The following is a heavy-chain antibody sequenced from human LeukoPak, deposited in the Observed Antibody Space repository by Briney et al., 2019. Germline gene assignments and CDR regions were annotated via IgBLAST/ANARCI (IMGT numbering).Heavy chain of an antibody. Sequence: GGSLRLSCAASGFTVSSNYMSWVRQAPGKGLEWVSVIYSGGSTYYADSVKGRFTISRDNSKNTLYLQMNSLRAEDTALYYCAKDSLPSYGGYFDYWGQGTLVTVSS. V-gene: IGHV3-53*01. CDR2: IYSGGST. CDR3: AKDSLPSYGGYFDY. CDR1: GFTVSSNY. D-gene: IGHD3-16*01. J-gene: IGHJ4*02.